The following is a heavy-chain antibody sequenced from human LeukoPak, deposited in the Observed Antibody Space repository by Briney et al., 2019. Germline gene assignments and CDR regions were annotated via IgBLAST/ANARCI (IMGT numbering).Heavy chain of an antibody. V-gene: IGHV3-66*01. J-gene: IGHJ4*02. CDR1: GFTVSDNY. CDR2: VYIGGTR. D-gene: IGHD3-10*01. CDR3: ARGGYNPPRLEY. Sequence: GGSLRLSCAASGFTVSDNYMNWVRQAPGKGLEWVSVVYIGGTRYYADSVKGRFTISRDTTKNTIYLQMNNLRAEDTAVYYCARGGYNPPRLEYWGQGTLVTVSS.